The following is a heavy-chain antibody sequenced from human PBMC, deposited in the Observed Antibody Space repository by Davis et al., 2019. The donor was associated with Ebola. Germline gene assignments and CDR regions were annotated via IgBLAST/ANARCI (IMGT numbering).Heavy chain of an antibody. J-gene: IGHJ4*02. CDR1: GFTFSSYA. CDR2: ISGSGGST. Sequence: GESLKISCAASGFTFSSYAMSWVRQAPGKGLEWVSAISGSGGSTYYADSVKGRFTISRDNSKNTLYLQMNSLRAEDTAVYYCAKDALYSSGWFLDYWGQRTLVTVSS. D-gene: IGHD6-19*01. CDR3: AKDALYSSGWFLDY. V-gene: IGHV3-23*01.